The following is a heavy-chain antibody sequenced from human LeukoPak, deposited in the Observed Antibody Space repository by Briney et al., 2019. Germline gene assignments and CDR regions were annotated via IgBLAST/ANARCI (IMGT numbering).Heavy chain of an antibody. V-gene: IGHV3-23*01. Sequence: QAGGSLRLSCAASGFTFSSYAMSWVRQAPGKGLEWVSAISGSGGSTYYADSVKGRFTISRDNSKNTLYLQMNSLRAEDTAVYYCARDGVVVAANDNWFDPWGQGTLVTVSS. CDR3: ARDGVVVAANDNWFDP. CDR2: ISGSGGST. CDR1: GFTFSSYA. D-gene: IGHD2-15*01. J-gene: IGHJ5*02.